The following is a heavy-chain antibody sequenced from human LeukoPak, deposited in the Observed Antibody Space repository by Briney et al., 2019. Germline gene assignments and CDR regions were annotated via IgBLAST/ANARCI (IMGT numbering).Heavy chain of an antibody. CDR3: ASHVLLWFGELPRYFDL. J-gene: IGHJ2*01. Sequence: SETLSLTCTVSGGSISSYYWSWIRQPPGKGLEWLGYIYYSGSTNYNPSLKSRVTISVDTSKNQFSLKLSSVTAADTAVYYCASHVLLWFGELPRYFDLWGRGTLVTVSS. CDR2: IYYSGST. V-gene: IGHV4-59*08. CDR1: GGSISSYY. D-gene: IGHD3-10*01.